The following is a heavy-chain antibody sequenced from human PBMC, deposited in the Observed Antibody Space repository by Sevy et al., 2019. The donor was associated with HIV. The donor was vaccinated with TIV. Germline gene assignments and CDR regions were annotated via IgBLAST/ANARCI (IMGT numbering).Heavy chain of an antibody. Sequence: GGSLRLSCAASGFTFVDYAMHWVRQAPGKGLEWVSGISWNSGSIGYADSVKGRFTISRDNAKNSLYLQMNSLRAEDTALYYCAKQYSGYGFGRFDYWGQGTLVTVSS. J-gene: IGHJ4*02. V-gene: IGHV3-9*01. CDR2: ISWNSGSI. CDR3: AKQYSGYGFGRFDY. D-gene: IGHD5-12*01. CDR1: GFTFVDYA.